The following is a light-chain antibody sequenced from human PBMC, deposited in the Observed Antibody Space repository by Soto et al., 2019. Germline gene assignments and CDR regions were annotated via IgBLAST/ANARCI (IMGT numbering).Light chain of an antibody. V-gene: IGLV1-47*01. CDR3: AARDDSLSGHWV. CDR2: RNN. Sequence: QSVPTQPPSASGTPGQRVTISCSGSSSNIGSEYVVWYQHLPGTAPKLLIYRNNQRPSGVPDRFAGSKSGTSASLAISGLRSEDEADYYCAARDDSLSGHWVFGGGTKVTVL. CDR1: SSNIGSEY. J-gene: IGLJ3*02.